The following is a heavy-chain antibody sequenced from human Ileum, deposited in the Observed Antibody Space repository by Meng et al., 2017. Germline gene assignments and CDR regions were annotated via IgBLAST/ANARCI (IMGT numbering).Heavy chain of an antibody. V-gene: IGHV6-1*01. Sequence: QVQLQQSGPGLVKPSQTLSLTCAVSGGSVSSNIAAWNWIRQSPLRGLEWLGRTYYRSKWYSEYAVSVKSRISITPDTSKNQFSLQMNSVTPEDTAVYYCASGSGSLDYWGLGTLVTVSS. J-gene: IGHJ4*02. D-gene: IGHD3-3*01. CDR3: ASGSGSLDY. CDR1: GGSVSSNIAA. CDR2: TYYRSKWYS.